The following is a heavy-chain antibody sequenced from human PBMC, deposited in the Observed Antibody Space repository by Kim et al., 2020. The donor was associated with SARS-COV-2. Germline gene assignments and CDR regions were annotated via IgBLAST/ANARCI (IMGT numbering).Heavy chain of an antibody. D-gene: IGHD2-15*01. V-gene: IGHV3-7*01. CDR2: INQYLIYK. CDR3: MGGPAGDY. J-gene: IGHJ4*02. Sequence: SLRLSCAASGFTFSSYCMTWVLHFLFNFLYFFFNINQYLIYKYYTYSFNFLFTISIDNAKNSLYLQMNSLRAEDTAVYYCMGGPAGDYLGQVTLFTFS. CDR1: GFTFSSYC.